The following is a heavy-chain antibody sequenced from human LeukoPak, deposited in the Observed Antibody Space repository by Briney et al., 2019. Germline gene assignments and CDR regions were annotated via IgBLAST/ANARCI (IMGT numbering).Heavy chain of an antibody. V-gene: IGHV4-61*01. CDR1: GGSVSSGSYY. J-gene: IGHJ4*02. Sequence: SETLSLTCTVSGGSVSSGSYYWTWIRQPPGKGLEWIGYVSYSENTNYNPSLKSRVTISVDTSKNQFSLKLSSVTAADTAVYYCAQGGSSGVIWGQGTLVTVSS. CDR2: VSYSENT. CDR3: AQGGSSGVI. D-gene: IGHD3-10*01.